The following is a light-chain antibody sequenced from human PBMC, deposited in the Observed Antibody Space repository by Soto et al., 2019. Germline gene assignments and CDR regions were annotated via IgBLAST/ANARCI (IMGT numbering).Light chain of an antibody. CDR3: QQSYST. Sequence: DIQMTQSPSSLSASVGDRVTITCRASQSISSYLNWYQQKPGKAPKLLIYAASSLQSGVPSRFSGSGSWTDFTLTISSLQPEYFATYYCQQSYSTFGQGTKLEIK. CDR1: QSISSY. J-gene: IGKJ2*01. CDR2: AAS. V-gene: IGKV1-39*01.